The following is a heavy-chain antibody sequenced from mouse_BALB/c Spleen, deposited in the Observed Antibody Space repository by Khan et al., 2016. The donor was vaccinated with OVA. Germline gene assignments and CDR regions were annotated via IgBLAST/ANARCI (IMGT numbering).Heavy chain of an antibody. CDR2: INPSNGGS. Sequence: QVQLKQSGAELVKPGASVKLSCKASGYSFTSYYIHWVKQRPGQGLEWIGEINPSNGGSNVNEKFKSKATLTEDKSSSTAYMELSSLTSEDSAVYYCTRGGYGSPFACWGQGTLVTVSA. CDR1: GYSFTSYY. CDR3: TRGGYGSPFAC. D-gene: IGHD1-1*01. V-gene: IGHV1S81*02. J-gene: IGHJ3*01.